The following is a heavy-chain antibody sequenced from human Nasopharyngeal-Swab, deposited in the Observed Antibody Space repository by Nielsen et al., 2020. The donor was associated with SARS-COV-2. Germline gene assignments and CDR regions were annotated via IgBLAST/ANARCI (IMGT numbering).Heavy chain of an antibody. CDR1: GFTFSSYA. D-gene: IGHD6-13*01. CDR3: VKGSSSWYSDYYYMDV. Sequence: GESLKLSCSASGFTFSSYAMHWVRQAPGKGLEYVSAISSNGGSTYYADSVKGRFTISRDNSKNTLYLQMSSLRAEDTAVYYCVKGSSSWYSDYYYMDVWSKATTVTVSS. V-gene: IGHV3-64D*06. J-gene: IGHJ6*03. CDR2: ISSNGGST.